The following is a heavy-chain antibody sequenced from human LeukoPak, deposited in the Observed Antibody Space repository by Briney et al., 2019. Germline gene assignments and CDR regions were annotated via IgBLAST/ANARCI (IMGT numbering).Heavy chain of an antibody. CDR2: IYYSGST. V-gene: IGHV4-39*07. J-gene: IGHJ4*02. CDR1: GGSISSSSYY. CDR3: ARSTYYYGSSNLLFDF. D-gene: IGHD3-10*01. Sequence: SETLSLTCTVSGGSISSSSYYWGWIRQPPGKGLEWIGSIYYSGSTNYNPSLKSRVTISVDTSQNQFSLKLTSVTAADTAVYYCARSTYYYGSSNLLFDFWGQGTLVTVSS.